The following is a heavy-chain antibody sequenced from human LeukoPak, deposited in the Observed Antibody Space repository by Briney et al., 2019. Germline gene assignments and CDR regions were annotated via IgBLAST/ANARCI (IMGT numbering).Heavy chain of an antibody. CDR3: ARSSSGTYGKFDY. Sequence: PSETLSLTCTVSGGSISSYYWSWIRQPAGKGLEWIARIYSSGSTSYNPSLKSRVTISVDTSKNQFSLKLSSVTAADTAVYYCARSSSGTYGKFDYWGQGTLVTVSS. J-gene: IGHJ4*02. CDR2: IYSSGST. D-gene: IGHD1-26*01. CDR1: GGSISSYY. V-gene: IGHV4-4*07.